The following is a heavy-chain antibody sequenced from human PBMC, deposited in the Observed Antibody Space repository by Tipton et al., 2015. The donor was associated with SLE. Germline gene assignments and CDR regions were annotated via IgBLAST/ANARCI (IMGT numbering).Heavy chain of an antibody. J-gene: IGHJ5*02. V-gene: IGHV1-46*02. Sequence: QLVQSGAEVKKPGASVKVSCKTSGYTVNTHWMHWVRQAPGQGLEWMGIINPSGDYTISAQKFQGRVTMTRDTSMKTAYMELSSLRSEDTAIYYCARDNSDQVGSLLYWWFDPWGQGTVVTVSS. CDR2: INPSGDYT. D-gene: IGHD1-26*01. CDR1: GYTVNTHW. CDR3: ARDNSDQVGSLLYWWFDP.